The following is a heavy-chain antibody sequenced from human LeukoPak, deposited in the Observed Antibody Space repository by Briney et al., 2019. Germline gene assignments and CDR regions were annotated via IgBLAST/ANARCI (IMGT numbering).Heavy chain of an antibody. CDR1: GFTFRSYS. D-gene: IGHD3-10*01. CDR2: ISSSSSTI. Sequence: GGSLRLSCVASGFTFRSYSMNWVRQAPGKGLEWVSYISSSSSTIYYADSVKGRFTISRDNAKNSLYLQMNSLRAEDTAVYYCAREATGDDFDYWGQGTLVTVSS. V-gene: IGHV3-48*01. J-gene: IGHJ4*02. CDR3: AREATGDDFDY.